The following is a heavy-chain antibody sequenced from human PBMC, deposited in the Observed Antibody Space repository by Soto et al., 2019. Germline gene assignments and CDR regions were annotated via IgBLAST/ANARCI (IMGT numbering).Heavy chain of an antibody. CDR3: ARDVTGSTVTYFDY. CDR2: IIPVCGTT. Sequence: QMQLVQSGAEVKKPGSSVKVSCKASGGTFSTSAINWVRQAPGQGLEWMGEIIPVCGTTNYAQTFQDRVTITADKPTNTAYMELRSLRSEDTAMYSCARDVTGSTVTYFDYWGQGTLVTVYS. V-gene: IGHV1-69*06. D-gene: IGHD1-7*01. J-gene: IGHJ4*02. CDR1: GGTFSTSA.